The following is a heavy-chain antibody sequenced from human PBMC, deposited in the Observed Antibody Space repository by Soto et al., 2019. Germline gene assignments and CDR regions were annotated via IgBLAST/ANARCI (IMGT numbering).Heavy chain of an antibody. J-gene: IGHJ6*03. CDR2: IFYSGST. V-gene: IGHV4-39*01. CDR1: GVSISSSSDY. Sequence: QPQLQESGPGLVKPSETLSLTCTVSGVSISSSSDYWGWIRQPPGKGLEWIGSIFYSGSTYYNPSLESPVTISRDTSKNQFSLKLSSVTAADTAVYYCMRPENFSYSYMDFWGKGTTVTVSS. CDR3: MRPENFSYSYMDF.